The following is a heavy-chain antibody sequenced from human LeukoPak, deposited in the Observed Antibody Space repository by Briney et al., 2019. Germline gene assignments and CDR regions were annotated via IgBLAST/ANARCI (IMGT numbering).Heavy chain of an antibody. CDR1: GFTFDDYA. V-gene: IGHV3-9*01. Sequence: GGSLRLSCAASGFTFDDYAMHWVRQAPGKGLEWVSGISWNSGSIGYVDSVKGRFTISRDNAKNSLYLQMNSLRAEDTALYYCAKDIYRYCSSTSCYDFDYWGQGTLVTVSS. D-gene: IGHD2-2*01. J-gene: IGHJ4*02. CDR2: ISWNSGSI. CDR3: AKDIYRYCSSTSCYDFDY.